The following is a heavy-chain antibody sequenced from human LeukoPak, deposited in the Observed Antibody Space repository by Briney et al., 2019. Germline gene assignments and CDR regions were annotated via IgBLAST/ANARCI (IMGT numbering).Heavy chain of an antibody. CDR2: IYSSGST. Sequence: SETLSLTCRVSGVSISSGSNYWGWIRQPPGKTLEWFGSIYSSGSTYYNSSLKSRVIILIDTAKNHFSLNLSSVTAADTAVYYCARSDGYGLVGIWGQGTMVTVSS. CDR3: ARSDGYGLVGI. D-gene: IGHD3-10*01. CDR1: GVSISSGSNY. J-gene: IGHJ3*02. V-gene: IGHV4-39*07.